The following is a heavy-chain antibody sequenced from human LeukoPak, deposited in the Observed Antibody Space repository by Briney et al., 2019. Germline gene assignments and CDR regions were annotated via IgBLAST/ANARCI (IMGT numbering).Heavy chain of an antibody. CDR1: GGSISSGGYY. Sequence: SQTLSLTCTVSGGSISSGGYYWSWIRQHPGKGLEWIGYIYYSGSTNYNPSLKSRVTISVDTSKNQFSLKLSSVTAADTAVYYCAAMGQQLFFSFAYWGQGTLVTVSP. CDR3: AAMGQQLFFSFAY. V-gene: IGHV4-61*08. J-gene: IGHJ4*02. CDR2: IYYSGST. D-gene: IGHD6-13*01.